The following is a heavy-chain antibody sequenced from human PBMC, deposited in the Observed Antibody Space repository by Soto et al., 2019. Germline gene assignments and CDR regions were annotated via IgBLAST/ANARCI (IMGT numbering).Heavy chain of an antibody. CDR1: GFTFTSSA. CDR2: IVVGSGDT. Sequence: GASVKVSCKASGFTFTSSAVQWVRQTRGQRLECIGWIVVGSGDTNYVQKFRERVTFTRDLSTNTAYMELSSLRFEDTAVYYCAADSRWYGSGSPGWFDPWGHGTLVTVSS. J-gene: IGHJ5*02. CDR3: AADSRWYGSGSPGWFDP. D-gene: IGHD3-10*01. V-gene: IGHV1-58*01.